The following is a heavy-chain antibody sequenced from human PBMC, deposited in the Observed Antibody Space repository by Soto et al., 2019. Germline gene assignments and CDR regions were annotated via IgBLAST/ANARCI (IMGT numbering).Heavy chain of an antibody. V-gene: IGHV3-30*18. CDR1: GFTFSSYG. Sequence: QVQLVESGGGVVQPGRSLRLSCAASGFTFSSYGMHWVRQAPGKGLEWVAVISYDGSNKYYADSVKGRFTISRDNSKNTLYLQMNSLRAEDTAVYYXAKAVSSGSXXTFIGDGMDVWGQGTTVTVSS. CDR3: AKAVSSGSXXTFIGDGMDV. J-gene: IGHJ6*02. CDR2: ISYDGSNK. D-gene: IGHD3-10*01.